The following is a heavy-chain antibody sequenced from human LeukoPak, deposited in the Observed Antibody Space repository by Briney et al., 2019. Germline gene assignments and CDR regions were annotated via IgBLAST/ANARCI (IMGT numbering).Heavy chain of an antibody. J-gene: IGHJ4*02. CDR2: IYSGGST. V-gene: IGHV3-53*01. CDR1: GFTVSSNY. Sequence: GGSLRLSCAASGFTVSSNYMSWVRQAPGKGLEWVSVIYSGGSTYYADSVKGRFTISRDNSKNTLYLQMNSLRAEDTAVYYCARARAGADTFFFDYWGQGTLVTVSS. CDR3: ARARAGADTFFFDY. D-gene: IGHD6-13*01.